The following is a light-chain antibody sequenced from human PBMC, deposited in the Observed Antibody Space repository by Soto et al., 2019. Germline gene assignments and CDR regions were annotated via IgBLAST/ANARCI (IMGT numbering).Light chain of an antibody. J-gene: IGKJ1*01. V-gene: IGKV3-11*01. CDR3: QQYGSSRT. CDR1: QSVSRH. CDR2: DAS. Sequence: EIVLTQSPATLSLSPGERATLSCRASQSVSRHLAWYQQKPGQAPRLLIYDASNRATGIPARFSGSGSGTDFTLTISSLEPEDFAVYYCQQYGSSRTFGQGTKVDI.